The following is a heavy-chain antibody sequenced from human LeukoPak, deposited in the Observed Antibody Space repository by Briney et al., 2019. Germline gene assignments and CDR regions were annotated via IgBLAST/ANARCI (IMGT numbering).Heavy chain of an antibody. CDR3: ARLWQQQLVYGHLWVDY. Sequence: GGSLRLSCAASGFTFSSYNMNWVRQAPGKGLEWVSSFSNNINYIYYADSVKGRFTISRDNAKNSLYLQMNSLRAEDTAVYYCARLWQQQLVYGHLWVDYWGQGTLVTVSS. CDR2: FSNNINYI. D-gene: IGHD6-13*01. V-gene: IGHV3-21*01. J-gene: IGHJ4*02. CDR1: GFTFSSYN.